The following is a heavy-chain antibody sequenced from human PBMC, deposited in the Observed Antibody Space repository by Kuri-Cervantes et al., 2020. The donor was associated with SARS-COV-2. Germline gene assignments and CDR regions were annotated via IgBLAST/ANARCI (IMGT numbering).Heavy chain of an antibody. D-gene: IGHD3-3*01. Sequence: ASVKVSXXASGYXXXGYXIHWVRQAPGERLEWMGWXNPNSGGTKYXQXFXGWVTLTRDTSIAXAYMEVXRLRSDDTAVYYCAXXARIXILGVLXGGRXXPFFDPWGQGTQVTVSS. V-gene: IGHV1-2*04. CDR3: AXXARIXILGVLXGGRXXPFFDP. CDR1: GYXXXGYX. J-gene: IGHJ5*02. CDR2: XNPNSGGT.